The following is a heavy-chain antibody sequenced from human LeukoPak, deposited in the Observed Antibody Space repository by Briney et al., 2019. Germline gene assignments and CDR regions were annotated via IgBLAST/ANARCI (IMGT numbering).Heavy chain of an antibody. CDR1: GFTFSSYS. CDR3: ARGRYYYDSSGYYSEGSYYFDY. J-gene: IGHJ4*02. V-gene: IGHV4-39*07. CDR2: IYYSGST. D-gene: IGHD3-22*01. Sequence: AGGSLRLSCAASGFTFSSYSMNWVRQAPGKGLEWIGSIYYSGSTYYNPSLKSRVTISVDTSKNQFSLKLSSVTAADTAVYYCARGRYYYDSSGYYSEGSYYFDYWGQGTLVTVSS.